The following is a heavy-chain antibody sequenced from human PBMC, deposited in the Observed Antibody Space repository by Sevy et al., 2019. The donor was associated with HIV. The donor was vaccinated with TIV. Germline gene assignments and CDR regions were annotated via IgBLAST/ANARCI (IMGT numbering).Heavy chain of an antibody. CDR2: ISGSGGST. V-gene: IGHV3-23*01. J-gene: IGHJ4*02. Sequence: GGSLRLSCAASGFTFSSYAMSWVRQAPGKGLEWVSAISGSGGSTYYADSVKGRFTISRDNSKNTLYLQMNSLRAEDTAVYYCAKARDFWGGSYGYFDYWGQGTLVTVSS. CDR1: GFTFSSYA. D-gene: IGHD3-3*01. CDR3: AKARDFWGGSYGYFDY.